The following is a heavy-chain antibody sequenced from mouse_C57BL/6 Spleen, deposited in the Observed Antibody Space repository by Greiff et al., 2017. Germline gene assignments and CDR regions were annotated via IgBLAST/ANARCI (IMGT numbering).Heavy chain of an antibody. J-gene: IGHJ4*01. CDR3: TTETVVAPYAMDY. Sequence: VQLQQSGAELVRPGASVKLSCTASGFNIKDDYMHWVKQRPEQGLEWIGWIDPENGDTEYASKFQGKATITADTSSNTAYLQLSILTSEDTAVYYVTTETVVAPYAMDYWGQGTSVTVSS. CDR2: IDPENGDT. D-gene: IGHD1-1*01. V-gene: IGHV14-4*01. CDR1: GFNIKDDY.